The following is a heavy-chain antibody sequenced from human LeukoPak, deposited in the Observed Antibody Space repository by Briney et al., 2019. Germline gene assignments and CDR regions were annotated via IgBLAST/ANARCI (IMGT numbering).Heavy chain of an antibody. Sequence: ASVKVSCKASGYTFTDYYLHWVRQAPGQGLEWKGWIKPNSGGTNYAHKFQGRVTMTRDTSLNTAYMELNRLISDDTAVYYCAREPVTGTLNFFDPWGQGALVTVTS. V-gene: IGHV1-2*02. CDR2: IKPNSGGT. CDR3: AREPVTGTLNFFDP. CDR1: GYTFTDYY. J-gene: IGHJ5*02. D-gene: IGHD6-19*01.